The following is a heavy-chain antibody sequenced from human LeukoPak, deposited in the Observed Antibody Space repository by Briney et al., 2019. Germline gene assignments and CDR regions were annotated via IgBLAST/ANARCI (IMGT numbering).Heavy chain of an antibody. Sequence: PGGSLRLSCAASGFTFSSYGMHWVRQAPGKGPEWVAVIWYDGSNKYYADSVKGRFTISRDNSKNTLYLQMNSLRAEDTAVYYCAKGYCSGGSCYTPAGLDYWGQGTLVTVSS. CDR2: IWYDGSNK. V-gene: IGHV3-33*06. D-gene: IGHD2-15*01. CDR3: AKGYCSGGSCYTPAGLDY. J-gene: IGHJ4*02. CDR1: GFTFSSYG.